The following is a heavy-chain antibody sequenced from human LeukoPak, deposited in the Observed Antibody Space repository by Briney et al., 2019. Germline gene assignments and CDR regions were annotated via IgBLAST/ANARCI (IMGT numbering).Heavy chain of an antibody. CDR1: GYTFTGYY. Sequence: GASVKVSCKASGYTFTGYYMHWVRQAPGQGLEWMGRINPNSGGTNYAQKFQGRVTMTRDTSISTAYMELSRLRSDDTAVYHCARGTYYYDSSGYFDYWGQGTLVTVSS. CDR2: INPNSGGT. J-gene: IGHJ4*02. CDR3: ARGTYYYDSSGYFDY. D-gene: IGHD3-22*01. V-gene: IGHV1-2*06.